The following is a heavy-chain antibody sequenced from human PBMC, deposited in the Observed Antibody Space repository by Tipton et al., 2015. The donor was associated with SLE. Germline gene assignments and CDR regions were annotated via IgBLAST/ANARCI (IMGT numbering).Heavy chain of an antibody. J-gene: IGHJ3*02. Sequence: SLTCAVSGGSISSSNWWSWVRQPPGKGLEWIGEIYHSGSTNYNPSLKSRVTISVDKSKNQFSLKLSSVTAADTAVYYCAREVASGSSDAFDIWGQGTMVTVSS. CDR3: AREVASGSSDAFDI. CDR1: GGSISSSNW. CDR2: IYHSGST. D-gene: IGHD1-26*01. V-gene: IGHV4-4*02.